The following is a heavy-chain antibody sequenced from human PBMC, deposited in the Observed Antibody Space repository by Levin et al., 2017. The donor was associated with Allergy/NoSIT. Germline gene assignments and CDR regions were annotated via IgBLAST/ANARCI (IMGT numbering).Heavy chain of an antibody. CDR3: ASRYGSGTYYQGNTY. CDR1: GFTFSDYY. Sequence: GGSLRLSCAASGFTFSDYYMSWIRQAPGKGLEWISYIITSGTHTSYADSVKGRFTISRDNANNLVFLQMNSLRAEDTAVYYCASRYGSGTYYQGNTYWRQGTLVTVSS. J-gene: IGHJ4*02. D-gene: IGHD3-10*01. CDR2: IITSGTHT. V-gene: IGHV3-11*03.